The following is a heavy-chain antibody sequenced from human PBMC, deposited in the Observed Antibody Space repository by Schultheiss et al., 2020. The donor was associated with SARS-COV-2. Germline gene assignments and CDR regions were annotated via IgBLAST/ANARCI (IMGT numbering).Heavy chain of an antibody. D-gene: IGHD3-3*01. Sequence: SETLSLTCAVYGGSFSGYYWSWIRQPPGKGLEWIGEINHSGSTYYNPSLKSRVTISVDTSKNQFSLKLSSVTAADTAVYYCARPGGDFWSGYQFDYWGQGTLVTVSS. CDR3: ARPGGDFWSGYQFDY. J-gene: IGHJ4*02. V-gene: IGHV4-34*01. CDR1: GGSFSGYY. CDR2: INHSGST.